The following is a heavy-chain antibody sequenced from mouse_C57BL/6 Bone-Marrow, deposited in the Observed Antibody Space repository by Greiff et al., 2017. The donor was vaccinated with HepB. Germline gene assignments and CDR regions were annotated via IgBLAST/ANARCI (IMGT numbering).Heavy chain of an antibody. CDR3: TGGGYGSTFFDY. CDR2: IRNKANNHAT. Sequence: EVQGVESGGGLVQPGGSMKLSCAASGFTFSDAWLDWVRQSPEKGLEWVAEIRNKANNHATYYAESVKGRFTISRDDSKSSVYLQMNSLRAEDTGIYYCTGGGYGSTFFDYWGQGTTLTVSS. V-gene: IGHV6-6*01. CDR1: GFTFSDAW. J-gene: IGHJ2*01. D-gene: IGHD1-1*01.